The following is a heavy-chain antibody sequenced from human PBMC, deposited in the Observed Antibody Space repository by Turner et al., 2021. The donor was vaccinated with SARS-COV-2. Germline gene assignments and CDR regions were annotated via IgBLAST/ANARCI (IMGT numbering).Heavy chain of an antibody. CDR1: GFNFSRYA. V-gene: IGHV3-23*01. J-gene: IGHJ4*02. CDR3: AKGPRWNWDYFDY. Sequence: EVQLLDSGGGLVRPGGSLRLSCAASGFNFSRYAMSWVCQALGKGREWVSAISGSGGSTYYADSVKGRFTISRDNSKNTLYLQMNSLRADDTAGYYCAKGPRWNWDYFDYWGQGTLVTVSS. D-gene: IGHD1-7*01. CDR2: ISGSGGST.